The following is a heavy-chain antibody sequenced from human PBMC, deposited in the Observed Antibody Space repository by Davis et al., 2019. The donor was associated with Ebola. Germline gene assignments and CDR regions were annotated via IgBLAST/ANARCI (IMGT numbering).Heavy chain of an antibody. CDR1: GGSFSGYY. D-gene: IGHD6-13*01. CDR3: ARGRGSSSWYYYYYGMDV. J-gene: IGHJ6*02. Sequence: MPGGSLRLSCAVYGGSFSGYYWSWIRQPPGKGLEWIGEINHSGSTNYNPSLKSRVTISVDTSKNQFSLKLSSVTAADTAVYYCARGRGSSSWYYYYYGMDVWGQGTTVTVSS. V-gene: IGHV4-34*01. CDR2: INHSGST.